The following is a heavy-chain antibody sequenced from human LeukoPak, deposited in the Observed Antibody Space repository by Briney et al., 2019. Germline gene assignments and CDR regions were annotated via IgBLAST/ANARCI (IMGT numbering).Heavy chain of an antibody. CDR1: GFTVSSNY. CDR2: ISSSGSTI. J-gene: IGHJ4*02. CDR3: AREYGVRDFDY. Sequence: GGSLRLSCAASGFTVSSNYMSWVRQAPGKGLEWVSYISSSGSTIYYADSVKGRFTISRDNAKNSLYLQMNSLRAEDTAVYYCAREYGVRDFDYWGQGTLVTVSS. V-gene: IGHV3-11*01. D-gene: IGHD3-10*01.